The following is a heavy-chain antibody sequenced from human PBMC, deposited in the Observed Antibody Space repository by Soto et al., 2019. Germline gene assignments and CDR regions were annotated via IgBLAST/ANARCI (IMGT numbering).Heavy chain of an antibody. CDR3: ARLTILGPASNWFDP. J-gene: IGHJ5*02. Sequence: SETLSLTCSVSGGSISSTSYYWGWIRQPPGKGLEWIGEINHSGSTNYNPSLKSRVTISVDTSKNQFSLKLSSVTAADTAVHYCARLTILGPASNWFDPWGQGTLVTVSS. V-gene: IGHV4-39*07. CDR1: GGSISSTSYY. D-gene: IGHD1-1*01. CDR2: INHSGST.